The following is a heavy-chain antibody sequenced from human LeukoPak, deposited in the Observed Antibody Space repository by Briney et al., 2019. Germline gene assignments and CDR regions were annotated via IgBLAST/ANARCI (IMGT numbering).Heavy chain of an antibody. Sequence: PGGSLRLSCAASGFTFSSYSMNWVRQAPGKGLEWVSSISSSSSYIYYADSVKGRFTISRDNAKNSLYLQMNSLRAEDTAVYYCARVYARYCSGGSCYPRDFDYWGQGTLVTVSS. CDR3: ARVYARYCSGGSCYPRDFDY. V-gene: IGHV3-21*01. CDR2: ISSSSSYI. J-gene: IGHJ4*02. CDR1: GFTFSSYS. D-gene: IGHD2-15*01.